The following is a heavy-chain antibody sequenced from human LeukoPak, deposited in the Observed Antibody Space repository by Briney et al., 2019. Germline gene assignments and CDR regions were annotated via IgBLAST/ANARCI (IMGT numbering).Heavy chain of an antibody. CDR3: ARVAGYYHTGYFDY. Sequence: TSETLSLTCTVSGYSISSGYYWGWIRQPPGKGLEWIGSIYHSGSTYYNPSLKSRVTISVDTSKNQFSLKLSSVTAADTAVYYCARVAGYYHTGYFDYWGQGTLVTVSS. CDR1: GYSISSGYY. V-gene: IGHV4-38-2*02. J-gene: IGHJ4*02. D-gene: IGHD3-10*01. CDR2: IYHSGST.